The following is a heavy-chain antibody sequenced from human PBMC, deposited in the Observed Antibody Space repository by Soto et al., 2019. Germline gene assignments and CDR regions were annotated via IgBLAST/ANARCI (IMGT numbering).Heavy chain of an antibody. CDR3: ASPDCSSPSCNPNEFDY. CDR1: GDSVSSNGAC. CDR2: IYYRSKWFH. D-gene: IGHD2-2*01. Sequence: SQTLSLTCVISGDSVSSNGACWNWIRQSPSRGLQWLGRIYYRSKWFHDYAASVESRMAINPDTSRNQFSLQLNYVTPEDTAVYYCASPDCSSPSCNPNEFDYWGQGTLVTVSS. V-gene: IGHV6-1*01. J-gene: IGHJ4*02.